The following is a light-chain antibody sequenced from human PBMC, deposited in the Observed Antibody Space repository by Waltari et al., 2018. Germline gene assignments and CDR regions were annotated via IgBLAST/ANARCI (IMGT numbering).Light chain of an antibody. V-gene: IGKV1-33*01. CDR1: QDIREN. Sequence: DTQMTQSPSSLSASVGDRVTITCQASQDIRENLNWFQQKPGKAPQVLIFDASRSQAVVPSRFSGSGSGTDFALTISSLQPEDIGTYYCQQYVNLPLTFGGGTRVEL. CDR3: QQYVNLPLT. CDR2: DAS. J-gene: IGKJ4*01.